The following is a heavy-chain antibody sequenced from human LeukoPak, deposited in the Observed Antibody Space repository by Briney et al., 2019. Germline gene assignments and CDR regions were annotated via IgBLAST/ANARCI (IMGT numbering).Heavy chain of an antibody. J-gene: IGHJ5*02. CDR3: ARIVGATKTGWFDP. D-gene: IGHD1-26*01. CDR1: GYTFTSYG. CDR2: ISAYNGNT. V-gene: IGHV1-18*01. Sequence: ASVKVSCKASGYTFTSYGISWVRQAPGQGLERMGWISAYNGNTNYAQKLQGRVTMTTDTSTSTAYMELRSLRSDDTAVYYCARIVGATKTGWFDPWGQGTLVTVSS.